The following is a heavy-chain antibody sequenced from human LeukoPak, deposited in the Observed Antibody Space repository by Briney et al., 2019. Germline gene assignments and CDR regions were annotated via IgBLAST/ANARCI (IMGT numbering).Heavy chain of an antibody. CDR3: AKEPRIAAADYYFDY. CDR1: GFTFSDYS. J-gene: IGHJ4*02. CDR2: ISYDGSNK. D-gene: IGHD6-13*01. Sequence: GRSLRLSCAASGFTFSDYSMHWVRQAPGKGLEWVAVISYDGSNKYYADSVKGRFTISRDNSKNTLYLQMNSLRAEDTAVYYCAKEPRIAAADYYFDYWGQGTLVTVSS. V-gene: IGHV3-30-3*01.